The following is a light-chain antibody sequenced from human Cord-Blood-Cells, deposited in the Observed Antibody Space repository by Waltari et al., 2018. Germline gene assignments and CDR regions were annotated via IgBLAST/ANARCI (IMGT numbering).Light chain of an antibody. CDR1: QSVSSSY. J-gene: IGKJ1*01. CDR3: QKYGSSRT. CDR2: GAC. Sequence: SSRATQSVSSSYYAYYQQTPGPAPRLLFYGACSRTTGIPGRFSGSGSGTDFTLTISRQDPDYFAVYYCQKYGSSRTFGQGTKVEIK. V-gene: IGKV3-20*01.